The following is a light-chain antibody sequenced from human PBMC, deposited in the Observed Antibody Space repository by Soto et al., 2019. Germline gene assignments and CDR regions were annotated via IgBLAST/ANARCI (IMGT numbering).Light chain of an antibody. J-gene: IGLJ2*01. CDR3: SSYAGSSSLGV. CDR2: EVT. Sequence: QSVLTQPASVSGSPGQSITISCTGTSSDVGGYNLVSWYQQHPGKAPKLMIYEVTNRPSGVSNRFSGSKSGNTASLTISGLQAEDEADYYCSSYAGSSSLGVFGAGTKVTVL. CDR1: SSDVGGYNL. V-gene: IGLV2-14*01.